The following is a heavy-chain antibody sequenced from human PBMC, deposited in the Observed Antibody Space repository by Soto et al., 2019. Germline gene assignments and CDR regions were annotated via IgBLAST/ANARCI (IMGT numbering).Heavy chain of an antibody. Sequence: GGSLRLPCAAPGFTLSSYRMNWVRQAPGKGLEWVSYISSSSSTIYYADSVKGRFTTSRANAKNSLYLQRNMLSAEDTALYYCARDGWRGYYYDDAFDIWGQGTMVTVSS. CDR1: GFTLSSYR. V-gene: IGHV3-48*04. J-gene: IGHJ3*02. CDR2: ISSSSSTI. CDR3: ARDGWRGYYYDDAFDI. D-gene: IGHD3-22*01.